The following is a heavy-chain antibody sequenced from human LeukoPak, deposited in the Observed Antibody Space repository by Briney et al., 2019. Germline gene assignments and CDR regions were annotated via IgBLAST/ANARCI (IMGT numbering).Heavy chain of an antibody. CDR1: GYTFTSYY. CDR3: AREPRGSGSYYARYFDL. J-gene: IGHJ2*01. Sequence: GASVKVSCKASGYTFTSYYMHWVRQAPGQGPEWMGIINPSGGSTSYAQKFQGRVTMTRDTSTSTVYMELSSLRSEDTAVYYCAREPRGSGSYYARYFDLWGRGTLVTVSS. D-gene: IGHD3-10*01. CDR2: INPSGGST. V-gene: IGHV1-46*01.